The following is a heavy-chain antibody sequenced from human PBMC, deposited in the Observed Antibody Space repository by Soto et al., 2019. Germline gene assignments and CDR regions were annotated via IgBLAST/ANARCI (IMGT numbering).Heavy chain of an antibody. CDR1: GGSISSYY. D-gene: IGHD2-2*02. Sequence: QVQLQESGPGLVKPSETLSLTCTVSGGSISSYYWSWIRQPPGKGLEWIGYIYYSGSTNYNPSLKSRVTISVDTSKNQFSLKLSSVTAADTAVYYCARAKRYCSSTSCYSYYYYYYVDVWGKGTTVTVSS. CDR3: ARAKRYCSSTSCYSYYYYYYVDV. V-gene: IGHV4-59*01. CDR2: IYYSGST. J-gene: IGHJ6*03.